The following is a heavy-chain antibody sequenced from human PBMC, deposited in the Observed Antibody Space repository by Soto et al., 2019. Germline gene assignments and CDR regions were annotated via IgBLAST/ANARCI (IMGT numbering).Heavy chain of an antibody. V-gene: IGHV3-21*01. CDR1: GFTFSSYS. Sequence: GGSLRLSCAASGFTFSSYSMNWVRQAPGKGLEWVSSISSSSSYIYYADSVKGRFTISRDNAKNSLYLQMNSLRAEDTAVYYCARDRDSSGSLGYYGMDVWGQGTTVTVSS. J-gene: IGHJ6*02. D-gene: IGHD3-10*01. CDR2: ISSSSSYI. CDR3: ARDRDSSGSLGYYGMDV.